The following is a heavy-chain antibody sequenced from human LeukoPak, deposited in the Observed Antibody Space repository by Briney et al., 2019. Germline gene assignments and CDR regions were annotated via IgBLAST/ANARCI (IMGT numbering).Heavy chain of an antibody. J-gene: IGHJ5*02. V-gene: IGHV3-7*01. CDR3: ARDLPEGWFDP. Sequence: PGGSLRLSCAASGFTFSSYWMSWVRQAPGKGLEWVANIKQDGSEKYYVDSVKGRFTISRDKAKNSLYLQMNSLRAEDTAVYYCARDLPEGWFDPWGQGTLVTVSS. CDR2: IKQDGSEK. CDR1: GFTFSSYW.